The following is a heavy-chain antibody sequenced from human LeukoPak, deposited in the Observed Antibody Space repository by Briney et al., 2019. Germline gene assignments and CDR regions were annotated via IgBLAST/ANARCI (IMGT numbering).Heavy chain of an antibody. J-gene: IGHJ3*02. CDR1: GFTVSSNY. CDR3: ARASVYYDFWSGFDAFDI. V-gene: IGHV3-66*01. D-gene: IGHD3-3*01. Sequence: GGSLRLSCAASGFTVSSNYMSWVRQAPGKGLEWVSVIYSGGSTYYADSVKGRFTISRDNSKNTLYLQMNSLRAEDTAVYYCARASVYYDFWSGFDAFDIWGQGTMVTVSS. CDR2: IYSGGST.